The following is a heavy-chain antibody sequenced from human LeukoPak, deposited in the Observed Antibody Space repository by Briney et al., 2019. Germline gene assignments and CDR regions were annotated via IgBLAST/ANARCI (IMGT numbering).Heavy chain of an antibody. Sequence: SETLSLTCAVYGGSFSGYYWSWIRQPPGKGLEWIGEINHSGSTNYNPSLKSRVTISVDTSKNQFSLKLSSVTAADTAVYYCARGLHTRYGSGSYYRPTRYYFDYRGQGTLVTVSS. D-gene: IGHD3-10*01. CDR2: INHSGST. CDR1: GGSFSGYY. CDR3: ARGLHTRYGSGSYYRPTRYYFDY. V-gene: IGHV4-34*01. J-gene: IGHJ4*02.